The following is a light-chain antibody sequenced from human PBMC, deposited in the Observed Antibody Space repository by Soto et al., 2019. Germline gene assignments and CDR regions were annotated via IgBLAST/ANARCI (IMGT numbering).Light chain of an antibody. Sequence: DIQMTQSPSTLSASVGDRVTITCRASQSISSWLAWYQQKPGKAPKLLIYKASSLESGVPSRFSGSGSGTEFTLTISSLQPDDFATYYCQQYNSQPTFGKGTKVEIK. CDR3: QQYNSQPT. CDR2: KAS. CDR1: QSISSW. J-gene: IGKJ1*01. V-gene: IGKV1-5*03.